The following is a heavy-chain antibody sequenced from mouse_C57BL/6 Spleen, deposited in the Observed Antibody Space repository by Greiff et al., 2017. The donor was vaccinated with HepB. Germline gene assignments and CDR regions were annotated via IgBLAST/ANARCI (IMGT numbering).Heavy chain of an antibody. CDR2: ISNLAYSI. CDR3: ASFTTGWFAY. V-gene: IGHV5-15*04. D-gene: IGHD1-1*01. CDR1: GFTFSDYG. J-gene: IGHJ3*01. Sequence: EVKLVESGGGLVQPGGSLKLSCAASGFTFSDYGMAWVRQAPRKGPEWVAFISNLAYSIYYADTVTGRFTISSENAKNTLYLEMSSLRSEDTAMYYCASFTTGWFAYWGQGTLVTVSA.